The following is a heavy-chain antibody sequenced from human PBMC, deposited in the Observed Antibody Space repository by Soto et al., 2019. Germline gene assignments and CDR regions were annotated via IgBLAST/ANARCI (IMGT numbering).Heavy chain of an antibody. CDR2: INSDGSST. Sequence: EVQLVESGGGLVQPGGSLRLSCAASGFTFSSYWMHWVRQAPGKGLVWVSHINSDGSSTTYADSVKGRFTISRDNAKNTLYLQMNSLRAEDTAVYYCVRDDIGVGIEYWGLGTLVTVSS. J-gene: IGHJ4*02. D-gene: IGHD1-26*01. CDR3: VRDDIGVGIEY. V-gene: IGHV3-74*01. CDR1: GFTFSSYW.